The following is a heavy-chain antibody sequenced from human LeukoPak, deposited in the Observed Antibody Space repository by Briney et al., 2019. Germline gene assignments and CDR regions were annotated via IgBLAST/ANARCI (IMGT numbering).Heavy chain of an antibody. D-gene: IGHD1-26*01. J-gene: IGHJ4*02. V-gene: IGHV4/OR15-8*02. CDR2: ISLSGQT. CDR3: SRESGAFCPFGY. CDR1: GGSIRSTNW. Sequence: PSETLSLTCGVSGGSIRSTNWWSWVRQPPGQGLEWIGEISLSGQTNYSPSLNGRVTMSLDESRNQLSLNLTCVTAADTAIYYCSRESGAFCPFGYWGQGTLVIVPP.